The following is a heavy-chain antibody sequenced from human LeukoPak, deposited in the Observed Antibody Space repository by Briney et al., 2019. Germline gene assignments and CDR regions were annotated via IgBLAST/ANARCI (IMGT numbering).Heavy chain of an antibody. CDR1: GGTFSSYA. CDR3: ARDRAARERGYSYGQPGPYYYYYGMDV. CDR2: IIPIFGTA. J-gene: IGHJ6*02. V-gene: IGHV1-69*05. D-gene: IGHD5-18*01. Sequence: SVKVSCKASGGTFSSYAISWVRQAPGQGLEWMGGIIPIFGTANYAQKFQGRVTITTDESTSTVYMELSSLRSEDTAVYYCARDRAARERGYSYGQPGPYYYYYGMDVWGQGTTVTVSS.